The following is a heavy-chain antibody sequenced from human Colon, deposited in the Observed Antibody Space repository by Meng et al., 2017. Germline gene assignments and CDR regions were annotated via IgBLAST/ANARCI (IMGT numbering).Heavy chain of an antibody. CDR1: GGSFSGFY. CDR2: IDHFGIS. Sequence: QVLIQQGAAGLLRASGTLSLTCAGSGGSFSGFYWSWIRQPPGKGLEWIGEIDHFGISNYNSSLKGRLTMSVDTSKKQISLTLTSVTAADTAVYYCATGLRHGDWFDPWGPGTLVTVSS. CDR3: ATGLRHGDWFDP. V-gene: IGHV4-34*02. J-gene: IGHJ5*02. D-gene: IGHD4-17*01.